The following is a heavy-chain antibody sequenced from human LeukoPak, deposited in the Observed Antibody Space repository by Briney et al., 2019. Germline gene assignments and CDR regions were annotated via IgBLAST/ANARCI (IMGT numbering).Heavy chain of an antibody. J-gene: IGHJ6*03. CDR1: GGSVSSGSYY. V-gene: IGHV4-61*02. CDR3: VRRPQYYYYMDV. Sequence: PSETLSLTCTVSGGSVSSGSYYWSWIRQPAGKGLEWIGRIYTSGSTNYNPSLKSRVTISVDTSKNQFSLKLSSVTAADTAVYYCVRRPQYYYYMDVWGKGTTVTVSS. CDR2: IYTSGST.